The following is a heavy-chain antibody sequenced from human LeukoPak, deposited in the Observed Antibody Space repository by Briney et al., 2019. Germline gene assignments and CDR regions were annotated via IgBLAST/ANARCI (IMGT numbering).Heavy chain of an antibody. CDR3: ARDGLWFGELAD. J-gene: IGHJ4*02. V-gene: IGHV3-21*01. CDR1: GFTFRSYN. Sequence: GGSLRLSCAPSGFTFRSYNMNWVRHSPGEGLEWVSSISASGIYIYYADSLKGRFTISRDNAKNSLYLQMNSLRAEDTAVYYCARDGLWFGELADWGQGTLVTVSS. D-gene: IGHD3-10*01. CDR2: ISASGIYI.